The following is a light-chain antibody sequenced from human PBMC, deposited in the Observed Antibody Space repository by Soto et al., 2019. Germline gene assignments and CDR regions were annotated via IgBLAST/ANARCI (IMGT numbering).Light chain of an antibody. Sequence: EIVMTQSPATLSVSPGETASLSCRASQSAGNFLAWYQQKPGQAPRLLIYYISTRATGIPARFSGSGSGTECTLTINSLQSEDSAVYYCQQHNQWPITVGQGTKVDIK. CDR2: YIS. CDR1: QSAGNF. V-gene: IGKV3D-15*01. CDR3: QQHNQWPIT. J-gene: IGKJ1*01.